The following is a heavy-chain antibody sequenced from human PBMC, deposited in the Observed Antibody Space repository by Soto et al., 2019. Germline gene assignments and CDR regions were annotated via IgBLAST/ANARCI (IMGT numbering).Heavy chain of an antibody. Sequence: EVQLWESGGGLVQPGGSLRLSCAVSGFTFRSSPMSWVRRAPGKGLEWVSGINGGDDSKHYAESVRGRFTIIRDNSKNKLLLQMNSLRVEDTAIYYCAKEAHWGIISPTHDHCGQGTQCTDSS. D-gene: IGHD3-16*01. CDR3: AKEAHWGIISPTHDH. CDR1: GFTFRSSP. V-gene: IGHV3-23*01. CDR2: INGGDDSK. J-gene: IGHJ4*02.